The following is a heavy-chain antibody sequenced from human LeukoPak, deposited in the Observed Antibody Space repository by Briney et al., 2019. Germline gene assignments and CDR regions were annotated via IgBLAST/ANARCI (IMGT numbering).Heavy chain of an antibody. J-gene: IGHJ4*02. V-gene: IGHV3-33*06. CDR1: GFTFSSYG. CDR2: IWYDGSNK. CDR3: AKELQAGWYYFDY. D-gene: IGHD6-19*01. Sequence: GGSLRLSCAASGFTFSSYGMHWVRQAPGKGLEWVAVIWYDGSNKYYADSVKSRFTISRDNSKNTLYLQMNSLRAEDTAVYYCAKELQAGWYYFDYWGQGTLVTVSS.